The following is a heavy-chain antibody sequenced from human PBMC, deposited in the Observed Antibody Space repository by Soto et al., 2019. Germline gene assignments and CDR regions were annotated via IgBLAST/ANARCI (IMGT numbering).Heavy chain of an antibody. Sequence: NPSETLSLTCTVSGGSISSGDYYWSWIRQPPGKGLEWIGYIYYSGSTYYNPSLKSRVTISVDTSKNQFSLKLSSVTAADTAVYYCARVMPRTLFDYWGQGTLVTVSS. CDR2: IYYSGST. CDR3: ARVMPRTLFDY. J-gene: IGHJ4*02. D-gene: IGHD2-2*01. V-gene: IGHV4-30-4*01. CDR1: GGSISSGDYY.